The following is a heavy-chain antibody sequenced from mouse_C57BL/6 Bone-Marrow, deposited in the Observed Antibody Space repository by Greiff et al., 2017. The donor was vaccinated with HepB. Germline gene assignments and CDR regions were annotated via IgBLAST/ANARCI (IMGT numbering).Heavy chain of an antibody. J-gene: IGHJ2*01. CDR1: GYTFTRYW. CDR2: IYPSDSET. CDR3: ARPSTTVVATPFDY. Sequence: VQLQQPGAELVRPGSSVKLSCKASGYTFTRYWMDWVQQRPGQGLEWIGNIYPSDSETHYNQKFKDKATLTVDKSSSTAYMQLSSLPSEDSAVYYCARPSTTVVATPFDYCGQGTTLTVSS. D-gene: IGHD1-1*01. V-gene: IGHV1-61*01.